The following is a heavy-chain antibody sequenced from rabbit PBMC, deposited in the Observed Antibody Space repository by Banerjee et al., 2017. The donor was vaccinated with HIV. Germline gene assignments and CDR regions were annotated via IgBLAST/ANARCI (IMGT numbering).Heavy chain of an antibody. Sequence: QEQLVESGGGLVQPEGSLTLTCTVSGFDLSAYAMTWVRQAPGKGLEWIGSVSTSGNGYYASWAKGRFTISKPSSTTVTLQMTSLTVADTATYFCARLWALWGPGTLVTVS. J-gene: IGHJ6*01. V-gene: IGHV1S45*01. D-gene: IGHD3-3*01. CDR2: VSTSGNG. CDR1: GFDLSAYA. CDR3: ARLWAL.